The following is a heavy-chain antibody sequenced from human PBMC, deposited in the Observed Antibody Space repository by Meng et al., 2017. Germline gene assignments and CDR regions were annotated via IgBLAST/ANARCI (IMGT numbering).Heavy chain of an antibody. J-gene: IGHJ4*02. Sequence: ASVKVSCKASGYTFTSYYMHWVRQAPGQGLEWMGIINPSGGSTSYAQKFQGRVTMTRDTSTSTVYMELSSLRSEDTAGYYRARDLGIQLWFTSTMAADYWGQGTLGTVSS. CDR1: GYTFTSYY. CDR3: ARDLGIQLWFTSTMAADY. CDR2: INPSGGST. V-gene: IGHV1-46*01. D-gene: IGHD5-18*01.